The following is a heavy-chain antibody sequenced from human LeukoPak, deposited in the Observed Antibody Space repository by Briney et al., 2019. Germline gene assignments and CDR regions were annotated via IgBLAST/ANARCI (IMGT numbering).Heavy chain of an antibody. CDR1: GFTFSSYS. CDR3: ARDQEPTRVDDFWSGYYAPPGYYYMDV. V-gene: IGHV3-48*01. D-gene: IGHD3-3*01. J-gene: IGHJ6*03. Sequence: PGGSLRLSCAASGFTFSSYSMNWVRQAPGKGLEWVSYISSSSSTIYYADSVKGRFTISRDNAKNSLYLQMNSLRAEDTAVYYCARDQEPTRVDDFWSGYYAPPGYYYMDVWGKGTTVTVSS. CDR2: ISSSSSTI.